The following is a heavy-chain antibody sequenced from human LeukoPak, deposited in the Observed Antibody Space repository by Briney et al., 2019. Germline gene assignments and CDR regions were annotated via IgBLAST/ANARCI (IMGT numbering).Heavy chain of an antibody. D-gene: IGHD2-8*02. V-gene: IGHV1-8*01. CDR3: ARVPSYCTGGVCYGPSDY. J-gene: IGHJ4*02. CDR1: GYTFTSYD. Sequence: ASVKVSCKASGYTFTSYDINWVRQATGQGLEWMGWMNPNSGNTGYAQKLQGRVTMTRNTSISTAYMELSSLRSEDTAVYYCARVPSYCTGGVCYGPSDYWGQGTLVTVSS. CDR2: MNPNSGNT.